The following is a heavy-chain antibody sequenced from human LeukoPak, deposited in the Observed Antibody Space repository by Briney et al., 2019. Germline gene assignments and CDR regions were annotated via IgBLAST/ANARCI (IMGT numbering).Heavy chain of an antibody. D-gene: IGHD3-10*01. V-gene: IGHV3-30*01. CDR2: ISYDGSNK. J-gene: IGHJ4*02. CDR1: GFTFSSYA. CDR3: ARDPITMVRGVIITRGYYFDY. Sequence: GGSLRLSCAASGFTFSSYAMHWVRPAPGKGLERVAVISYDGSNKYYADSVKGRFTISRDNSKNTLYLQMNSLRAEDTAVYYCARDPITMVRGVIITRGYYFDYWGQGTLVTVSS.